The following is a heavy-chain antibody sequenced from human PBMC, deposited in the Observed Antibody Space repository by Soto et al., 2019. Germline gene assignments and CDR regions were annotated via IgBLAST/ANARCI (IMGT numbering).Heavy chain of an antibody. CDR3: AHIVVAGLGYYFDY. CDR1: GFSLSSTRMA. D-gene: IGHD6-19*01. J-gene: IGHJ4*02. Sequence: ITLKESGPTLVKPTQTRTLTCTFSGFSLSSTRMAVGWIRQPPGKALEWLALIYWDDDKRYSPFLKSRLTITKDTSKNQVVLTMSNMDPVDTARYYCAHIVVAGLGYYFDYWGQGTLVTVSS. V-gene: IGHV2-5*02. CDR2: IYWDDDK.